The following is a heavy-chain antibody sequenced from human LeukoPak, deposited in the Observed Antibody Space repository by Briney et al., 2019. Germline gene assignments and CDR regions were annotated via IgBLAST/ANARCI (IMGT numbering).Heavy chain of an antibody. J-gene: IGHJ4*02. D-gene: IGHD2-2*01. CDR2: IGGNGDTT. CDR1: GFNFRNYP. V-gene: IGHV3-64D*06. Sequence: GGSLRLSCTASGFNFRNYPMHWVRQAPGKGLEYVSAIGGNGDTTYYEDSVKGRVTISRDNSKNTLYLQLSSLRVEDTAVYYCVKDEGYCSSVSCSPSYWGQGTLVTVSS. CDR3: VKDEGYCSSVSCSPSY.